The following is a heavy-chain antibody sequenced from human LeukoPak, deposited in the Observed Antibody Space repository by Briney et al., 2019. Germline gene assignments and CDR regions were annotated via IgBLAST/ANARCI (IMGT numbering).Heavy chain of an antibody. CDR1: GYSFTNYW. Sequence: GGSLKISCKGSGYSFTNYWIGWVRQMPGKGLEWMGIIYPGDSDTRYSPSFQGQVTISADKSISTAYLQWSSLKASDTAMYYCARRPYYDSSGYSYNWFDPWGQGTLVTVSS. V-gene: IGHV5-51*01. CDR3: ARRPYYDSSGYSYNWFDP. D-gene: IGHD3-22*01. CDR2: IYPGDSDT. J-gene: IGHJ5*02.